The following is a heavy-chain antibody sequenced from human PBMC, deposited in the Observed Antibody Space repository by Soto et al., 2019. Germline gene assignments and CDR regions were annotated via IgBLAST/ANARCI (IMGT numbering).Heavy chain of an antibody. CDR1: GYTFTSYY. V-gene: IGHV1-46*01. J-gene: IGHJ4*02. Sequence: ASVKVSCKASGYTFTSYYMHWVRQAPGQGLEWMGIINPSGGSTSYAQKFQGRVTMTRDTSTSTVYMELSSLRSEDTAVYYCARDPGCSSSWDHSDYFDYWGQGTLVTVSS. D-gene: IGHD6-13*01. CDR2: INPSGGST. CDR3: ARDPGCSSSWDHSDYFDY.